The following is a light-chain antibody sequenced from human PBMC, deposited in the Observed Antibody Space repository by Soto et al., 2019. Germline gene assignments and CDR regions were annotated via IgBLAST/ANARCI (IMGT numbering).Light chain of an antibody. CDR1: STDVGGYDY. Sequence: SVLAQPASVSGSPGQSITISCTGTSTDVGGYDYVSWYQQHPGTAPRLIIYEVTNRPSGVSNRFSGSKSGNTASLTISGLQAEDEADYYCTSYKSSSTQVFGTGTKVTVL. V-gene: IGLV2-14*01. J-gene: IGLJ1*01. CDR3: TSYKSSSTQV. CDR2: EVT.